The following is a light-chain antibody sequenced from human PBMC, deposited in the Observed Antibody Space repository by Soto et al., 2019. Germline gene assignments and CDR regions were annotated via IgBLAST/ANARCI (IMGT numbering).Light chain of an antibody. CDR2: DVS. CDR3: CSYAGSYTYV. J-gene: IGLJ1*01. Sequence: QSALTQPRSVSGSPGQSVTISCTGTSSDVGGYNYVSWYQQHPGKAPKVMIYDVSKRPSGVPDRFSGSNSGNTASLTISGLQSEDEADYYCCSYAGSYTYVFGTGTKLTVL. V-gene: IGLV2-11*01. CDR1: SSDVGGYNY.